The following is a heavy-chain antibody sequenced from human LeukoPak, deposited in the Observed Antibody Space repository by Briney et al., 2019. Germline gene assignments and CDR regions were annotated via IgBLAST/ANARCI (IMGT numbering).Heavy chain of an antibody. D-gene: IGHD6-19*01. V-gene: IGHV4-34*01. CDR2: INHSGST. CDR3: ARVSSSGWYSLIQTYNWFDP. J-gene: IGHJ5*02. CDR1: GGSISSYY. Sequence: PSETLSLTCTVSGGSISSYYWSWIRQPPGKGLEWIGEINHSGSTNYNPSLKSRVTISVDTSKNQFSLKLSSVTAADTAVYYCARVSSSGWYSLIQTYNWFDPWGQGTLVTVSS.